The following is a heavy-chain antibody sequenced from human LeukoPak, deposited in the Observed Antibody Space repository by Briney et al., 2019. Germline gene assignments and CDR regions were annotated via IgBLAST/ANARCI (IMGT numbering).Heavy chain of an antibody. Sequence: PSETLSLTCAVYGGSFSGYYRSWIRQPPGKGLEWIGEINHSGSTNYNPSLKSRVTISVDTSKDQFSLKLSSVTAADTAVYYCARVLSGSYRTFSFDYWGQGTLVTVSS. J-gene: IGHJ4*02. CDR2: INHSGST. CDR1: GGSFSGYY. D-gene: IGHD1-26*01. CDR3: ARVLSGSYRTFSFDY. V-gene: IGHV4-34*01.